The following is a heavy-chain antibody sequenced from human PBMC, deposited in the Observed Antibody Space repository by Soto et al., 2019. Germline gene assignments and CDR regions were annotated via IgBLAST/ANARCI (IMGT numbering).Heavy chain of an antibody. CDR1: GFTVSSYS. Sequence: PXGCLRLSGAASGFTVSSYSMSGVRQAPGKGLEWVSAISGSGGSTYYADSVKGRFTISRDNSKNTLYLQMNSLRAEDTAVYYCAKAGGSHCWFDPCGQGTLVTVSS. CDR3: AKAGGSHCWFDP. CDR2: ISGSGGST. J-gene: IGHJ5*02. D-gene: IGHD1-26*01. V-gene: IGHV3-23*01.